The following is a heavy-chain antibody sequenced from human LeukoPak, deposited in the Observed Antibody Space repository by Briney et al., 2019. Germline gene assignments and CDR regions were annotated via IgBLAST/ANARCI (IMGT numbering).Heavy chain of an antibody. CDR3: ARDQRVTGRPDIDY. CDR2: ISSDGSST. J-gene: IGHJ4*02. D-gene: IGHD6-6*01. CDR1: GFTFRNHW. V-gene: IGHV3-74*03. Sequence: GGSLRLSCAASGFTFRNHWMHWVRQTPGKGLVWVSRISSDGSSTTYADSVKGRFTISRDNAKDTLYLQMNNLRAEDTAMYYCARDQRVTGRPDIDYWGQGTLVIVSS.